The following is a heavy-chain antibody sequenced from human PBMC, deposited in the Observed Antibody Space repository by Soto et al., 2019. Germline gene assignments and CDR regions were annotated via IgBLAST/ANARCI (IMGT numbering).Heavy chain of an antibody. CDR2: ISSSSSYI. Sequence: GGSLRLSCAASGFTFSSYSMNWVRQAPGKGLEWVSSISSSSSYIYYADSVKGRFTISRDNAKNSLYLQMNSLRAEDTAVYYCARVRVLRYFDWLLPDFDYWGQGTLVTVSS. CDR3: ARVRVLRYFDWLLPDFDY. D-gene: IGHD3-9*01. CDR1: GFTFSSYS. V-gene: IGHV3-21*01. J-gene: IGHJ4*02.